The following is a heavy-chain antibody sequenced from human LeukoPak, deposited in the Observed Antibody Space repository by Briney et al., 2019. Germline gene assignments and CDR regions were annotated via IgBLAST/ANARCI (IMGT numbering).Heavy chain of an antibody. J-gene: IGHJ4*02. CDR1: GYTFTAYY. D-gene: IGHD3-22*01. CDR2: INPNSGGT. V-gene: IGHV1-2*02. Sequence: GASVKVSFKASGYTFTAYYVHWVRQAPGQGLEWMGWINPNSGGTKYAQKFQGRVTMTRDTSISTAYMELTRLRSDDTAMYYCAPTPPEDYDDSGYFDYWGQGTLVTVSS. CDR3: APTPPEDYDDSGYFDY.